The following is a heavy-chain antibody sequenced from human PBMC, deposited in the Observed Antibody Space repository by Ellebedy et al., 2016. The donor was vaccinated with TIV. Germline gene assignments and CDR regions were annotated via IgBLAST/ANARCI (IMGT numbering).Heavy chain of an antibody. D-gene: IGHD2-15*01. V-gene: IGHV3-23*01. Sequence: GGSLRLSXAASGFTFSNYALNWVRQAPGKGLEWVSSISGSGGSTYYADSVKGRFTISRDNSKNTLYLQMNSLRAEDTAIYYCLLAATLGAFDIWGQGTVVTVSS. CDR2: ISGSGGST. CDR1: GFTFSNYA. J-gene: IGHJ3*02. CDR3: LLAATLGAFDI.